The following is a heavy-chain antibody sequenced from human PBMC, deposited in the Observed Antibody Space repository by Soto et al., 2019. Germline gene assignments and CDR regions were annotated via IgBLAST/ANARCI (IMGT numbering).Heavy chain of an antibody. Sequence: SETLSLTCAVYGGSFSGYYWTWIRQPPGTGLEWIGEINHSGSTNYNPSLKSRVTISVDTSKNQFSLKLTSVTAADTAVYYCARAYGGYAYYWGQGSLVTVSS. J-gene: IGHJ4*02. CDR3: ARAYGGYAYY. CDR2: INHSGST. D-gene: IGHD5-12*01. V-gene: IGHV4-34*01. CDR1: GGSFSGYY.